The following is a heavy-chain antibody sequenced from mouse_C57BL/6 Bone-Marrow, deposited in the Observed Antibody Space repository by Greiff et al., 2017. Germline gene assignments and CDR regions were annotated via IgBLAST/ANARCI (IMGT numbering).Heavy chain of an antibody. V-gene: IGHV7-1*01. D-gene: IGHD2-5*01. J-gene: IGHJ1*03. Sequence: EVKLMESGGGLVQSGRSLRLSCATSGFTFSDFYMEWVRQAPGKGLEWIAASRNKANDYTTEYSASVKGRFIVSRDTSQSILYLQMNALRAEDTAIYYCARDAHYSNYFDVWGTGTTVTVSS. CDR1: GFTFSDFY. CDR2: SRNKANDYTT. CDR3: ARDAHYSNYFDV.